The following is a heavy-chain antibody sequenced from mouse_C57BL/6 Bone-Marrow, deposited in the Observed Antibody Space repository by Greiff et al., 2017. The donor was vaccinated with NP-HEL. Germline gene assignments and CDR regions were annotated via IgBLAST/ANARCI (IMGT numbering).Heavy chain of an antibody. J-gene: IGHJ4*01. CDR3: ASTVVAEDAMDY. CDR2: IYPRSGNT. D-gene: IGHD1-1*01. V-gene: IGHV1-81*01. CDR1: GYTFTSYG. Sequence: VQLQQSGAELARPGASVKLSCKASGYTFTSYGISWVKQRTGQGLEWIGEIYPRSGNTYYNEQFKGKATLTADKSSSTAYMELRSLTSEDSAVYFCASTVVAEDAMDYWGQGTSVTVSS.